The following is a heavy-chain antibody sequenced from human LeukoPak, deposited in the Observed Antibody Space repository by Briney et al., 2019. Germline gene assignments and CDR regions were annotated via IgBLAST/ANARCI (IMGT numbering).Heavy chain of an antibody. Sequence: PSETLSLTCTVSGGSISSSSYYWSWIRQPPGKGLEWIGYIYYSGSTYYNPSLKSRVTISVDTSKNQFSLKLSSVTAADTAVYYCARWYYYDGTLGYWGQGTLVTVSS. V-gene: IGHV4-30-4*01. CDR3: ARWYYYDGTLGY. D-gene: IGHD3-22*01. J-gene: IGHJ4*02. CDR2: IYYSGST. CDR1: GGSISSSSYY.